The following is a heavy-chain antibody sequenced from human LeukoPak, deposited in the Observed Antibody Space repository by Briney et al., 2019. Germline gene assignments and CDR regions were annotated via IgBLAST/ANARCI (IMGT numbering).Heavy chain of an antibody. J-gene: IGHJ4*02. Sequence: SETLSLTCTVSGVSISSYHWTWIRQPPGEGLEWIGHIYNSGNTNYNPSLRGRVTISLDTSKNQVSLKLNSVTAADTAMYYCAREDGDGWGQGTLVTVSS. CDR2: IYNSGNT. CDR1: GVSISSYH. V-gene: IGHV4-4*08. D-gene: IGHD5-24*01. CDR3: AREDGDG.